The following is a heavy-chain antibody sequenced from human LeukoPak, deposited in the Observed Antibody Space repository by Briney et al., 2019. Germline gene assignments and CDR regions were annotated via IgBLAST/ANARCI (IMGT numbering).Heavy chain of an antibody. Sequence: GASVKVSCKTSGGTFSSYAITWVRQTPGQGLEWMGGIIPLFGTANYAQKFQDRVTITADKSTSTAYMELSSLRSEDTAVYYCARERTLDNVNWFDPWGQGTLVTVSS. CDR2: IIPLFGTA. V-gene: IGHV1-69*06. D-gene: IGHD2-8*01. CDR1: GGTFSSYA. CDR3: ARERTLDNVNWFDP. J-gene: IGHJ5*02.